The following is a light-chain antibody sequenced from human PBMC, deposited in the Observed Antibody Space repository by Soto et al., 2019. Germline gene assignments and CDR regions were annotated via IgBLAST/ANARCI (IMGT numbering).Light chain of an antibody. CDR1: QSINDW. Sequence: IRMPQSPSTLSASVGHTVAVTCRASQSINDWLAWYQQKPGKAPKLLIYDASTLQSGVPSRFSGSQSGTEFTLTISSLQPGDFATYYCQHYYGYSPWTFGQGTKVDNK. CDR3: QHYYGYSPWT. CDR2: DAS. J-gene: IGKJ1*01. V-gene: IGKV1-5*01.